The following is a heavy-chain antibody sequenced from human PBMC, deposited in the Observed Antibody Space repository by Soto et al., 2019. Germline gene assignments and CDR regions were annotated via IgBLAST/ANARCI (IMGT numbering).Heavy chain of an antibody. V-gene: IGHV1-3*01. Sequence: QVQLAQSGAEGRKPGASVRVSCEATGYTFTAYAMHWVRQAPGQSLEWMGWIKPANGNTKYSQKFQGRLIITSDTSATTMYMELSSLTSEDTAMYYCTRSAISPYGGLIGPFDYWGQGNLVTVSS. CDR3: TRSAISPYGGLIGPFDY. D-gene: IGHD3-16*02. CDR2: IKPANGNT. J-gene: IGHJ4*02. CDR1: GYTFTAYA.